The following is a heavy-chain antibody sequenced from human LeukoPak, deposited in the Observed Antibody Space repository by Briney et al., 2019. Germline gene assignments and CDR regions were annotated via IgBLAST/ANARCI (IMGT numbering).Heavy chain of an antibody. CDR3: ARWPCVVVPAATPLYYYYGMDV. CDR2: IIPIFGTA. D-gene: IGHD2-2*01. CDR1: GGTFSSYA. Sequence: GASVKVSCTASGGTFSSYAISWVRLAHGQGMERMGGIIPIFGTANYEWKFQGRVTITADESTSTAYMELSSLRSEDTAVYYCARWPCVVVPAATPLYYYYGMDVWGQGTTVTVSS. V-gene: IGHV1-69*01. J-gene: IGHJ6*02.